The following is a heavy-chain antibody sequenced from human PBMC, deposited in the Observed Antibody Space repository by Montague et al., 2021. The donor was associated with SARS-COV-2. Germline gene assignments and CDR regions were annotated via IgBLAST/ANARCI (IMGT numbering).Heavy chain of an antibody. CDR3: AKQPGAGAVVYWYFGL. V-gene: IGHV3-23*01. D-gene: IGHD6-19*01. Sequence: SLRLSCPASGFAFNNFAMSWVRQAPGKGLEWVSSIFGSAAGTYYGDSVKGRFTISRDNSKNTLYLQMNSLRAEDTAKYYCAKQPGAGAVVYWYFGLWGRGTVVSVSS. CDR1: GFAFNNFA. J-gene: IGHJ2*01. CDR2: IFGSAAGT.